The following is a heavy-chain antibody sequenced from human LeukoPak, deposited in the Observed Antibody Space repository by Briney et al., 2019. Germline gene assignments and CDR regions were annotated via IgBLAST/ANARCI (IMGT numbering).Heavy chain of an antibody. V-gene: IGHV3-30*04. J-gene: IGHJ4*02. CDR1: GFTFSTYA. CDR2: ISYDGSNK. Sequence: GGSLRLSCAASGFTFSTYAMHWVRQAPGKGLECVAVISYDGSNKYYADSVKGRFTISRDNSKNTLYLQMNSLRPEDTAVYYCAKAKWGGYGPAAIDYWGQGTLVTVSS. CDR3: AKAKWGGYGPAAIDY. D-gene: IGHD5-12*01.